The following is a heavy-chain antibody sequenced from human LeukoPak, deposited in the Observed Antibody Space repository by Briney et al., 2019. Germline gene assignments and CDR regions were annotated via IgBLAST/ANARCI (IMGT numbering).Heavy chain of an antibody. Sequence: PSETLSLTCTVSGGSISSYYWRWLRQPPGKGLDWIGYIYYSGSTNYDPSLKSRVTISVDTSKNQFSLKLSSVTAADTAVYYCARLLLGGYYYMDVWGKGTTVTISS. CDR2: IYYSGST. J-gene: IGHJ6*03. D-gene: IGHD3-16*01. CDR1: GGSISSYY. V-gene: IGHV4-59*12. CDR3: ARLLLGGYYYMDV.